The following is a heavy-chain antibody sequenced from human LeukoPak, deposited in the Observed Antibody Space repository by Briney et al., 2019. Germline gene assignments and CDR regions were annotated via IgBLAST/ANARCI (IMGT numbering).Heavy chain of an antibody. D-gene: IGHD4-17*01. CDR1: GFPVSINS. Sequence: PGGSLRLSCTVSGFPVSINSMSWVRQAPGKGLEWVSFIYSGGNTHYSDSVKGRFTISRDSSKNTLYLQMNSPRAEDTAVYYCARRAGEYSHPYDYWGQGTLVTVSS. CDR3: ARRAGEYSHPYDY. CDR2: IYSGGNT. J-gene: IGHJ4*02. V-gene: IGHV3-53*01.